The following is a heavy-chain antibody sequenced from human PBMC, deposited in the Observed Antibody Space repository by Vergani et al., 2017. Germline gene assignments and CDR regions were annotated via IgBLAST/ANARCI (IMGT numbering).Heavy chain of an antibody. J-gene: IGHJ4*02. D-gene: IGHD6-6*01. CDR2: ISSSGSTI. V-gene: IGHV3-48*03. CDR3: ARDASLYSSSVADY. Sequence: EVQLVESGGGLVQPGGSLRLSCAASGFTFSSYEMNWVRQAPGKGLEGVSYISSSGSTIYYADSVKGRFTISRDNAKNSLYLQMNSLRAEDTAVYYCARDASLYSSSVADYWGQGTLVTVSS. CDR1: GFTFSSYE.